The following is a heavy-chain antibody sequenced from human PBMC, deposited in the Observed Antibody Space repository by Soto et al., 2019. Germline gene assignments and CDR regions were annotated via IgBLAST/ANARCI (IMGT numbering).Heavy chain of an antibody. Sequence: GESLKISCKGSGYSFTSYWIGWVRQMPGKGLEWMGIIYPGDSDTRYSPSFQGQVTISADKSISTAYLQWSSLKASDTAMYYCASRAPGLDYNWTDAGGAFDIWGPGTMVTVSS. CDR3: ASRAPGLDYNWTDAGGAFDI. CDR1: GYSFTSYW. D-gene: IGHD1-1*01. J-gene: IGHJ3*02. V-gene: IGHV5-51*01. CDR2: IYPGDSDT.